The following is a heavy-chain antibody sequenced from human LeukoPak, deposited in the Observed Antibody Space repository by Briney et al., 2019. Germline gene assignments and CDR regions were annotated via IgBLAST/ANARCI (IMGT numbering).Heavy chain of an antibody. D-gene: IGHD2-2*02. CDR3: ARVDCSSTSCYTRLWNFDY. J-gene: IGHJ4*02. CDR1: GYTFTGYY. V-gene: IGHV1-2*02. CDR2: INPNSGGT. Sequence: ASVKVSCKASGYTFTGYYMHWVRQAPGQGLERMGWINPNSGGTNYAQKFQGRVTMTRDTSISTAYMELSRLRSDDTAVYYCARVDCSSTSCYTRLWNFDYWGQGTLVTVSS.